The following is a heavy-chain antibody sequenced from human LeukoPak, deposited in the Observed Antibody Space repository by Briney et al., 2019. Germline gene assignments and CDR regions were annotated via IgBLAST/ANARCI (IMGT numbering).Heavy chain of an antibody. V-gene: IGHV4-34*01. CDR3: ARDQGIDPDCSGGSCYNNWFDP. Sequence: SETLSLTCAVYGGSFSGYYWSWIRQPPGKGLEWIGEINHSGSTYYNPSLKSRVTISVDRSKNQFSLKLSSVTAADTAVYYCARDQGIDPDCSGGSCYNNWFDPWGQGTLVTVSS. D-gene: IGHD2-15*01. CDR2: INHSGST. CDR1: GGSFSGYY. J-gene: IGHJ5*02.